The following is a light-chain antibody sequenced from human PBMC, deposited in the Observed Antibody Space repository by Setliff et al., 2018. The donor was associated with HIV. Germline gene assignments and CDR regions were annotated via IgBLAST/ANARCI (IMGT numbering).Light chain of an antibody. CDR1: SSDAGGYNY. CDR2: DVS. CDR3: LSHATSRILV. J-gene: IGLJ3*02. V-gene: IGLV2-14*03. Sequence: QSALTQPASVSGSPGQSITISCTGTSSDAGGYNYVSWYQQHPGKAPKLMIHDVSDRPSGVSNRFSGSKSGNTASLTISGLQAEDEADYYCLSHATSRILVFGGGTKVTVL.